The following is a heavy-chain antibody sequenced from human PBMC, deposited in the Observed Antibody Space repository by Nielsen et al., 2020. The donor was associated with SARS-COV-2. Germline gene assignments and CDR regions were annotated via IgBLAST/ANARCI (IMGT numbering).Heavy chain of an antibody. CDR2: VSGNVAQTT. D-gene: IGHD6-13*01. CDR1: GFTFSAYA. V-gene: IGHV3-23*01. CDR3: AKDSPAAGFDY. Sequence: GESLKISCAASGFTFSAYAMIWVRQAAGKGLEWVSAVSGNVAQTTYYADSVKGRFTISRDNSQNTLYLEMNGLRAEDTAIYYCAKDSPAAGFDYWGQGALVTVSS. J-gene: IGHJ4*02.